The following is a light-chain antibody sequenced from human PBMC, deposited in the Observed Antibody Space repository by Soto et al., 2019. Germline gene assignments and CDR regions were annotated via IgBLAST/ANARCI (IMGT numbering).Light chain of an antibody. CDR2: GAS. Sequence: EIVMTQSPDTLSVSPGEGATLSCRVSQSIRSNLAWYQQRPGQAPRLLMYGASTRADGIPARFTGSGSGTEFTLTISSLQSEDFAVYYCQQYNSFIWTFGQGTKVDIK. J-gene: IGKJ1*01. V-gene: IGKV3-15*01. CDR3: QQYNSFIWT. CDR1: QSIRSN.